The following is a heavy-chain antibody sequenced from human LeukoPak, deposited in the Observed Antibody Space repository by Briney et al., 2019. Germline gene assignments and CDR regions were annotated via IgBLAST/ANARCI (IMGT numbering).Heavy chain of an antibody. CDR1: RPTFTTSV. CDR2: ISTYNGSK. V-gene: IGHV1-18*01. CDR3: TRAQYLKGYFDY. Sequence: APGKVSYKPSRPTFTTSVIMWVSRAPGHQVKGLGWISTYNGSKNYVQKIQGRVTMTTDTSTTTAYMELRSLRSDDTAVYYCTRAQYLKGYFDYWGQGTLVTVSS. J-gene: IGHJ4*02. D-gene: IGHD2-2*02.